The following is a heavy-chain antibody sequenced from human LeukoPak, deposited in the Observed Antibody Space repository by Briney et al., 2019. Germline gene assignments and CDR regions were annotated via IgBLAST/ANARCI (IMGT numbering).Heavy chain of an antibody. CDR2: IRYDGSNK. CDR3: AKDYWSGYYKPPAY. CDR1: GFTFSSYG. V-gene: IGHV3-30*02. Sequence: PGGSLRLSCAASGFTFSSYGMHWVRQAPGKGLEWVAFIRYDGSNKYYADSVKGRFTISRDNSKNTLYLQMNSLRAEDTAVYYCAKDYWSGYYKPPAYWGQGTLVTVSS. D-gene: IGHD3-3*01. J-gene: IGHJ4*02.